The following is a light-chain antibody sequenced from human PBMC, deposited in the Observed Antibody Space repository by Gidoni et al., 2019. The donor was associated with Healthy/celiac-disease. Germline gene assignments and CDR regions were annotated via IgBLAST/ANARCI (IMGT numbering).Light chain of an antibody. J-gene: IGKJ1*01. CDR3: QQGYSTSWT. V-gene: IGKV1-39*01. Sequence: DIQLTQSLSSLSASVGDRVTITCRASQSISSSLNWYQTKPGKATKLLIYVASSLQSGVPSRFSGSGSGTDFTLTLLSLQPEDFATYYCQQGYSTSWTFGQGTEVEIK. CDR2: VAS. CDR1: QSISSS.